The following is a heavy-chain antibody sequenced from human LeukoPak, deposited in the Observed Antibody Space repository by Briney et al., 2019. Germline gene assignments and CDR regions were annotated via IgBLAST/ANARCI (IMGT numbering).Heavy chain of an antibody. CDR1: GFTFSSYS. J-gene: IGHJ6*02. D-gene: IGHD6-19*01. Sequence: GGSLRLSCAASGFTFSSYSMNWVRQAPGKGLEWVSYISSSSSTIYYADSVKGRFTISRDNAKNSLYLQMNSLRAEDTAVYYCARDSSGFEPYGMDVWGQGTTVTVSS. V-gene: IGHV3-48*04. CDR2: ISSSSSTI. CDR3: ARDSSGFEPYGMDV.